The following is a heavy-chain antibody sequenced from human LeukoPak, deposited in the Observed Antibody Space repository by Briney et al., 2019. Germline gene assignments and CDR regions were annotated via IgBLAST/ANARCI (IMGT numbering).Heavy chain of an antibody. CDR2: ISWNSGSI. J-gene: IGHJ4*02. Sequence: PGRSLRLSCAASGFTFDDYAMHWVRQAPGKGLEWVSGISWNSGSIGYADSVKGRFTISRDNAKNSLYLQMNSLRAEDTALYYCAKGRGYSSSSGLDCWGQGAQVTVSS. CDR3: AKGRGYSSSSGLDC. CDR1: GFTFDDYA. D-gene: IGHD6-6*01. V-gene: IGHV3-9*01.